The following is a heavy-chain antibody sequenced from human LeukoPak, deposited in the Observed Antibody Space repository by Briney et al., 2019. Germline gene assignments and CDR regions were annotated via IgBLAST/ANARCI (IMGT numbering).Heavy chain of an antibody. CDR1: GGTFSSYA. CDR3: AMERGANNRNYDY. J-gene: IGHJ4*02. D-gene: IGHD1-26*01. V-gene: IGHV1-69*06. Sequence: ASVKVSCKASGGTFSSYAISWVRQAPGQGLEWMGGIIPIFGTANYAQKFQGRVTITADKSTSTAYMELSSLRSEDTAVYYCAMERGANNRNYDYWGQGTLVTVSS. CDR2: IIPIFGTA.